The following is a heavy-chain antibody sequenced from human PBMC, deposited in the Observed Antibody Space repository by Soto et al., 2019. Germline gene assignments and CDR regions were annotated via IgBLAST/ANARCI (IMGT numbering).Heavy chain of an antibody. V-gene: IGHV1-18*01. Sequence: QVQLVQSGAEVKKPGASVKVSCKASAYTFTSYGISWVRQAPGQGLEWMGWISAYNGNTNYPQKLQGRVTMTTDTSTSKPYMELGSLISDDTAVYYWARYADTFFGVVTPYYNGMDFGGKGTPVPVSS. D-gene: IGHD3-3*01. CDR2: ISAYNGNT. CDR1: AYTFTSYG. CDR3: ARYADTFFGVVTPYYNGMDF. J-gene: IGHJ6*04.